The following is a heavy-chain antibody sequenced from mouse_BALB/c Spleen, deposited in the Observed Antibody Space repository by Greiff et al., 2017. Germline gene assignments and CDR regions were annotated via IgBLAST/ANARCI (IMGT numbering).Heavy chain of an antibody. CDR1: GYSFTSYT. V-gene: IGHV1-4*01. Sequence: VQLQQSGTVLARPGASVKMSCKASGYSFTSYTMHWVKQRPGQGLEWIGYINPSSGYTNYNQKFKDKATLTADKSSSTAYMQLSSLTSEDSAVYYCARSYRYDENYAMDYWGQGTSVTVSS. CDR3: ARSYRYDENYAMDY. D-gene: IGHD2-14*01. J-gene: IGHJ4*01. CDR2: INPSSGYT.